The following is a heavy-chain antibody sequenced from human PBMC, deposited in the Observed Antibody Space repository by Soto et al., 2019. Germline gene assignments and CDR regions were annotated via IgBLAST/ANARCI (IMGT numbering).Heavy chain of an antibody. V-gene: IGHV3-33*01. CDR2: IWYDGSNK. J-gene: IGHJ6*01. Sequence: QVQLVESGGGVVQPGRSLRLSCAASGFTFSSYGMHWVRQAPGKGLEWVAVIWYDGSNKYYADSVKGRFTISRDNSKNTLYLQMNSLRAEDTAVYYCARDHADLRYCSSTSCYRYYYGMDVW. CDR1: GFTFSSYG. D-gene: IGHD2-2*01. CDR3: ARDHADLRYCSSTSCYRYYYGMDV.